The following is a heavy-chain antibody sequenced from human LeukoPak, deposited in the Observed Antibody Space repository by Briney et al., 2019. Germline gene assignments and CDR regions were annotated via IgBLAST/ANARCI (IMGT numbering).Heavy chain of an antibody. CDR3: ARDRLGNYYYYGMDV. Sequence: SETLSLTCTVSGGSISSYYWSWIRQPPGKGLEWIGYIYYSGSTNYNPSLKSRVTISVDTSKNQFTLKLSSVTAADTAVYYCARDRLGNYYYYGMDVWGKGTTVTVS. CDR1: GGSISSYY. D-gene: IGHD6-19*01. J-gene: IGHJ6*04. CDR2: IYYSGST. V-gene: IGHV4-59*01.